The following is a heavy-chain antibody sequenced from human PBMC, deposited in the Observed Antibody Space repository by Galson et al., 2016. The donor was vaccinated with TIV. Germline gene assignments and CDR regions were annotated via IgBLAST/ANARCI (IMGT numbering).Heavy chain of an antibody. CDR1: GFTFSSYW. D-gene: IGHD4-17*01. CDR3: ATAETTTDSFAG. CDR2: INSDGSTT. J-gene: IGHJ4*02. V-gene: IGHV3-74*01. Sequence: LRLSCAPSGFTFSSYWMHWVRQAPGKGLVWVSRINSDGSTTSYPDSVKGRVTISRDNAKNTVYLQLNSLRPEDTGVYYCATAETTTDSFAGWGPGTLVTVSS.